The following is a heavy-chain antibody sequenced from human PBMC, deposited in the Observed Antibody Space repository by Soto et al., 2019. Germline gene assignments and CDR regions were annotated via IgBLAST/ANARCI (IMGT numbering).Heavy chain of an antibody. V-gene: IGHV1-18*01. CDR2: ISIYNNYT. J-gene: IGHJ5*02. CDR1: GYTFTSYG. D-gene: IGHD3-16*01. CDR3: ARGGANPLFDP. Sequence: ASVKVSCKASGYTFTSYGISWVRQAPGQGHEWMGWISIYNNYTNYAQNFQGRVTMTTDTSTSTAYMELRSLRSDDTAVYYCARGGANPLFDPWAQGTSVPGSS.